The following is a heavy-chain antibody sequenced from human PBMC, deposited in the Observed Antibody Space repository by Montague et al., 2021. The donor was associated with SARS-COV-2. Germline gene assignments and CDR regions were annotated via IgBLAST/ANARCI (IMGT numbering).Heavy chain of an antibody. J-gene: IGHJ4*02. CDR2: INHSGST. CDR3: AREVRGRIVVVIAIPYYYFDY. D-gene: IGHD2-21*01. Sequence: SETLSLTCAVYGGSFSGYYWSWIRQPPGKGLEWIGEINHSGSTNYNPSLKRQVTISIGTSKNQFSLKLSSVTAAVTAVYYCAREVRGRIVVVIAIPYYYFDYWGQGTLVTVSS. CDR1: GGSFSGYY. V-gene: IGHV4-34*01.